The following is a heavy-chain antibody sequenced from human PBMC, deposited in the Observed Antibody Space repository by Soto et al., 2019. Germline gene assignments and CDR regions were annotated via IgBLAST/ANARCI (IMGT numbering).Heavy chain of an antibody. CDR1: GFTFSSYS. J-gene: IGHJ4*02. V-gene: IGHV3-48*02. CDR3: ASETGLRSSGWSYYFDF. CDR2: ISGSGGTI. D-gene: IGHD6-19*01. Sequence: EVQLLESGGGLVQPGGSLRLSCAASGFTFSSYSMHWVRQAPGKGLEWVSYISGSGGTIYYADSVKGRFTISRDNAKNSLSVKMNSPRDEDTAVYFCASETGLRSSGWSYYFDFWGQGTRVTVSS.